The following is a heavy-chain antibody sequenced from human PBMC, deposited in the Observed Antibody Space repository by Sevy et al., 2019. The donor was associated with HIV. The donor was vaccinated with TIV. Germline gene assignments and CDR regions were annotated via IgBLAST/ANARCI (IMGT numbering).Heavy chain of an antibody. CDR1: GGSISSYY. CDR3: ARGQGRDCSGGSCYSRGWFDP. D-gene: IGHD2-15*01. CDR2: IYYSGST. V-gene: IGHV4-59*01. Sequence: SETLSLTCTVSGGSISSYYWSWIRQPPGKGLEWIGYIYYSGSTNYNPSLKSRVTISVDTSKNQFSLKLSSVTAADTAVYYCARGQGRDCSGGSCYSRGWFDPWGQGTLVTVSS. J-gene: IGHJ5*02.